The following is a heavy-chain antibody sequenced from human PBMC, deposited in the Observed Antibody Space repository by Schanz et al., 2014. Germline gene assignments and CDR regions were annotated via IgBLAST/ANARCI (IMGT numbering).Heavy chain of an antibody. CDR2: INGYNGHT. D-gene: IGHD3-16*01. J-gene: IGHJ2*01. Sequence: QVQLIQSGAEVKKPGASVKVSCTASGYTFTSYDINWVRQARGQGLEWMGWINGYNGHTLYSQKVRDRVIFTTDTSANTAYMELRSLRSDDTAHYYCVRVPSRDVSFDLWGRGTLVTVSS. CDR1: GYTFTSYD. V-gene: IGHV1-18*01. CDR3: VRVPSRDVSFDL.